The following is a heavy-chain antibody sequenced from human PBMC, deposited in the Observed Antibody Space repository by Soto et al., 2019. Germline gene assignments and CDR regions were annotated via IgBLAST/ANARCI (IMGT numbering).Heavy chain of an antibody. CDR1: GFSLSTSGVG. Sequence: QITLKESRPTLVEPTQTLTLTCTFSGFSLSTSGVGVGWGRQPPGKALEWLALLYWDDDRRYNPSLNNRLTIAKDTSKNQVVLTMTNMGPVDTGKYYCAHYTTNTYMDDWGTGTTVTVSS. CDR2: LYWDDDR. V-gene: IGHV2-5*02. CDR3: AHYTTNTYMDD. J-gene: IGHJ6*03. D-gene: IGHD1-1*01.